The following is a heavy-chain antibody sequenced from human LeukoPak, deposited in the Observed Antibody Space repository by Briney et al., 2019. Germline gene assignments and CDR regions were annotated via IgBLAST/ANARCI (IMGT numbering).Heavy chain of an antibody. D-gene: IGHD2-15*01. CDR3: ARGYCSGGSCCSWNDY. Sequence: PSETLSLTCAVYGGSFSGYYWSWIRQPPGKGLEWXGEINHSGSTNYNPSLKRRVTISVDTSKNQFSLKLSSVTAADTAVYYCARGYCSGGSCCSWNDYWGQGTLVTVSS. CDR2: INHSGST. CDR1: GGSFSGYY. V-gene: IGHV4-34*01. J-gene: IGHJ4*02.